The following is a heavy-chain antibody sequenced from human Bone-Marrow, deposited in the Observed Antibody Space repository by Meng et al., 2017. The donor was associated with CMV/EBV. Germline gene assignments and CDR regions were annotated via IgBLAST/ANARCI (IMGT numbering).Heavy chain of an antibody. CDR2: IKQDGSEK. Sequence: GESLKISCAASGFTFSSYWMSWVRQAPGKGLEWVANIKQDGSEKYYVDSVKGRFTISRDNAKKSLYLQMNSLRAEDTAVYYCAREAKGIAASWGQGTLVTVSS. V-gene: IGHV3-7*01. D-gene: IGHD6-13*01. CDR3: AREAKGIAAS. CDR1: GFTFSSYW. J-gene: IGHJ5*02.